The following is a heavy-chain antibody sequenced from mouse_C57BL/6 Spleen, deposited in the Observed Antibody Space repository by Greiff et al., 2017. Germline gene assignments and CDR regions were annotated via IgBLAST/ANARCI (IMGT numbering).Heavy chain of an antibody. CDR1: GYTFTSYW. J-gene: IGHJ2*01. Sequence: QVQLQQPGTELVKPGASVKLSCKASGYTFTSYWMHWVKQRPGQGLEWIGNINPSNGGTNYNEKFKSKATLTVDKSYSTAYMQLSSLTSEDSAVYYCAGIYYYGSNLYYFDYWGQGTTLTVSS. V-gene: IGHV1-53*01. CDR2: INPSNGGT. D-gene: IGHD1-1*01. CDR3: AGIYYYGSNLYYFDY.